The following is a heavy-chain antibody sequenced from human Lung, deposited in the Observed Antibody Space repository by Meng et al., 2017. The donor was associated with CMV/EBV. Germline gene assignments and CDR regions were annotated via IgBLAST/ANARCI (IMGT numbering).Heavy chain of an antibody. Sequence: GESLKISCAASGFTFSSYWMHWVRQGPGKGLVWVSRMNSDGSNINYADSVRGRFTISRDNAKDTLYLQMNSLRAEDTAVYYCVRGGSFYYYDTSAYYLFDYWGQGXLVTVSS. J-gene: IGHJ4*02. CDR3: VRGGSFYYYDTSAYYLFDY. CDR2: MNSDGSNI. CDR1: GFTFSSYW. V-gene: IGHV3-74*01. D-gene: IGHD3-22*01.